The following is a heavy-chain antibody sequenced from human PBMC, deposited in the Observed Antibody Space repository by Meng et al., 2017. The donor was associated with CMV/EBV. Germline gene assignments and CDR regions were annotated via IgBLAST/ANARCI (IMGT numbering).Heavy chain of an antibody. J-gene: IGHJ4*02. Sequence: GGSLRLSCAASGFTFSNAWMSWVRQAPGKGLEWVGRIKSKTDGGTTDYAAPVKDRFSISRDDSKNTLYLQMNSLKTEDTAVYYCTTNVLRYFDWLPPDYWGQGTLVTVSS. V-gene: IGHV3-15*01. CDR3: TTNVLRYFDWLPPDY. CDR1: GFTFSNAW. CDR2: IKSKTDGGTT. D-gene: IGHD3-9*01.